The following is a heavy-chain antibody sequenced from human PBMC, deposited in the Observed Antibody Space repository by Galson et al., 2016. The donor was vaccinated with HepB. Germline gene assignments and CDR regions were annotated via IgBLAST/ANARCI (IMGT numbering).Heavy chain of an antibody. CDR2: TYYRSKWYN. D-gene: IGHD1-14*01. V-gene: IGHV6-1*01. Sequence: CAISGDSVSSNSAAWNWIRQSPSRGLEWLGRTYYRSKWYNDYAVSVKSRIIVNPDTSKNQFSLQLNSVTPEDTAIYFCARDGNHGYDMDYWGQGTLVTVSS. CDR1: GDSVSSNSAA. CDR3: ARDGNHGYDMDY. J-gene: IGHJ4*02.